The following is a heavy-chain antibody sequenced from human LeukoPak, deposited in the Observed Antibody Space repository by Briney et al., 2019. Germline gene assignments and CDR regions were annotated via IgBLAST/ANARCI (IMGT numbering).Heavy chain of an antibody. Sequence: SETLSLTCTVSGYSISSGYYWGWIRPPPGKGLEWIGSIYHSGSTYYNPSLKSRVTISVDTSKNQFSLKLSSVTAADTAVYYCARERSVEGATTFDYWGQGTLVTDCS. V-gene: IGHV4-38-2*02. J-gene: IGHJ4*02. CDR2: IYHSGST. CDR1: GYSISSGYY. CDR3: ARERSVEGATTFDY. D-gene: IGHD1-26*01.